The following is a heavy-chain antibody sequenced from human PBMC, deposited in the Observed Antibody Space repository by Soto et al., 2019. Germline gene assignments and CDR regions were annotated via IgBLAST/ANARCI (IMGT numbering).Heavy chain of an antibody. CDR1: GYTFTSYD. V-gene: IGHV1-8*01. CDR3: ARRLFPGSSSWYYYYYGMDV. Sequence: ASVKVSCKASGYTFTSYDINWVRQATGQGLEWMGWMNPNSGNTGYAQKFQGRVTMTRNTSISTAYMELSSLRSEDTAVYYCARRLFPGSSSWYYYYYGMDVWGQGTTVTVSS. CDR2: MNPNSGNT. D-gene: IGHD6-13*01. J-gene: IGHJ6*02.